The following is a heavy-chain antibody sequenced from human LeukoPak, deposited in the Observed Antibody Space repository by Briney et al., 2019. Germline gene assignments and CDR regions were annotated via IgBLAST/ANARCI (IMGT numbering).Heavy chain of an antibody. Sequence: SVKVSCKASGYTFTSYGISWVRQAPGQGLEWMGRIIPILGIANYAQKFQGRVTITADKSTSTAYMELSSLRSEDTAVYYCADESYETGDYWGQGTLVTVSS. D-gene: IGHD1-14*01. J-gene: IGHJ4*02. CDR3: ADESYETGDY. CDR2: IIPILGIA. V-gene: IGHV1-69*04. CDR1: GYTFTSYG.